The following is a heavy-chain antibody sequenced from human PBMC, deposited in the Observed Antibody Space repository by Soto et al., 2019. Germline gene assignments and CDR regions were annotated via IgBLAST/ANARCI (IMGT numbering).Heavy chain of an antibody. CDR1: GYTFTSYY. V-gene: IGHV1-46*01. CDR3: ARVGSSGYYRQGAFDI. J-gene: IGHJ3*02. D-gene: IGHD3-22*01. CDR2: INPSGGST. Sequence: GASVKVSCKASGYTFTSYYIHWVRQAPGQGLEWMGIINPSGGSTSYAQKFQGRVTMTRDTSTSTVYMELSSLRSEDTAVYYCARVGSSGYYRQGAFDIWGQGTMVTVSS.